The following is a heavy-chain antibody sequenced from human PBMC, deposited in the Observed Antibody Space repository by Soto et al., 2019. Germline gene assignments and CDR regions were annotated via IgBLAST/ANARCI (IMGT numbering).Heavy chain of an antibody. D-gene: IGHD2-2*02. CDR2: MNPNSGNT. J-gene: IGHJ6*02. CDR3: ARGRCISTSCYIYYYGMDV. CDR1: GYTFTSYD. V-gene: IGHV1-8*01. Sequence: QVQLVQSGAEVKKPGASVKVSCKASGYTFTSYDINWVRQATGQGLEWMGWMNPNSGNTGYAQKFQGRVTMTRNTSISTAYMELSSLRSEDTAVYYCARGRCISTSCYIYYYGMDVWGQGTTVTVSS.